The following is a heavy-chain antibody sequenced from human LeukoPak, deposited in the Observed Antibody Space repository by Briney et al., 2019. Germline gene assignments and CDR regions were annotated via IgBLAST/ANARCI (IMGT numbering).Heavy chain of an antibody. D-gene: IGHD4-11*01. CDR1: GFTFSSYW. J-gene: IGHJ3*01. V-gene: IGHV3-15*01. CDR3: TTASRLPF. CDR2: IKRKTDGGTT. Sequence: GGSLRLSCAASGFTFSSYWMSWVRQAPGKGLEWVGRIKRKTDGGTTDYAAPVKGRFTISRDDSKNTLYLQMNSLKTEDTAVYYCTTASRLPFWGQGTMVTVSS.